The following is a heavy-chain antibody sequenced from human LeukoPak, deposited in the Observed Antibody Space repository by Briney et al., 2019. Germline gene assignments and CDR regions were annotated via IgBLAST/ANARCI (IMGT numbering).Heavy chain of an antibody. CDR2: VDPEDGET. J-gene: IGHJ4*02. CDR3: ATWGVVAATVIFDY. V-gene: IGHV1-69-2*01. CDR1: GYTFTDYY. D-gene: IGHD2-15*01. Sequence: ASVKISCKVSGYTFTDYYMHWVPQAPGKGLEWMGLVDPEDGETIYAEKFQGRVTITADTSTDTAYMELSSLRSEDTAVYYCATWGVVAATVIFDYWGQGTLVTVSS.